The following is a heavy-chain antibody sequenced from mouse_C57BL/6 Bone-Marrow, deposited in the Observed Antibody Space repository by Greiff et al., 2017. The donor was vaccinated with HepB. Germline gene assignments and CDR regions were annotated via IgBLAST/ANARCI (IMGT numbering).Heavy chain of an antibody. J-gene: IGHJ3*01. CDR3: AGLRRGPCFAY. Sequence: VQLQESGAELVRPGTSVKMSCKASGYTFTNYWIGWAKQRPGHGLEWIGDIYPGGGYTNYNEKFKGKATLTTDTSSSTAYLQRSSLTSEDSAVYYCAGLRRGPCFAYWGQGTLVTVSA. CDR2: IYPGGGYT. D-gene: IGHD2-12*01. V-gene: IGHV1-63*01. CDR1: GYTFTNYW.